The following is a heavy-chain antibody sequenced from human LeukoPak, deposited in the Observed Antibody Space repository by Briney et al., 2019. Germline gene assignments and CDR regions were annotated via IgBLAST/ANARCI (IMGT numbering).Heavy chain of an antibody. V-gene: IGHV1-69*13. Sequence: SVKLSCRPSGRTCNIYSVKWVRQPPRQGIEWMGKIIASSGRTQYAQKLQGRVTLNSHESTSRVYMQMSSVTSEDAAFYYCERFLYHSTAGYTKGPPLWGQGTPVTVSS. CDR3: ERFLYHSTAGYTKGPPL. D-gene: IGHD3-9*01. CDR2: IIASSGRT. J-gene: IGHJ4*02. CDR1: GRTCNIYS.